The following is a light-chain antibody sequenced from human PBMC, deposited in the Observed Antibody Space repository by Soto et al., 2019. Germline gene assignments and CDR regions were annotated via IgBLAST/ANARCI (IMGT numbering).Light chain of an antibody. J-gene: IGLJ1*01. CDR2: AVS. Sequence: QSALTQPASVSGCPGQSITISCSGTSSDIGSYNHVAWYQQFPGKSPKLMIYAVSDRPSGVSDRFSGSKSGITASLTISGLQTEDEADYYCISYTDRQSYLFGTGTKVTVL. CDR3: ISYTDRQSYL. CDR1: SSDIGSYNH. V-gene: IGLV2-14*03.